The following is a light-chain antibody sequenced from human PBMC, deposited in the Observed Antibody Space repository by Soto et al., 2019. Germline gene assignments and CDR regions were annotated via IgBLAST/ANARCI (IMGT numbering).Light chain of an antibody. CDR3: QQYEMSPFT. CDR1: QFVSSTY. J-gene: IGKJ4*01. Sequence: EIVLTQSPGTLSLSPGARATLSCRASQFVSSTYLAWYQQRPGQAPRLLIYGASSRATGIPDRFSGGGSETDFTLTISRLESEDSAVYCCQQYEMSPFTFGGGTKVDIK. V-gene: IGKV3-20*01. CDR2: GAS.